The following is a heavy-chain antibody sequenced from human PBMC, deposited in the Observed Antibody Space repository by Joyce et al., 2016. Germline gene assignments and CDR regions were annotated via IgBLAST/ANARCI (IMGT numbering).Heavy chain of an antibody. CDR3: ASHCSGGSCYFGAENYFDN. Sequence: EVRLVESGGGLVQPGGSLRLSCAASGFTFSSDEMNWVRQAPGKGLECVSYISSTGSTKYYAESVEGRFTISRDNVKNSLYLQMNSLRAEDTAVYYCASHCSGGSCYFGAENYFDNWGQGTLVTVSS. V-gene: IGHV3-48*03. J-gene: IGHJ4*02. CDR2: ISSTGSTK. CDR1: GFTFSSDE. D-gene: IGHD2-15*01.